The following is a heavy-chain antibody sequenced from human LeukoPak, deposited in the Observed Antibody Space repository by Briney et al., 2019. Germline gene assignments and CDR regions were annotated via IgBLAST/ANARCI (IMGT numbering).Heavy chain of an antibody. CDR3: ARWGVVTQRGVHYHYSMDV. V-gene: IGHV4-34*01. CDR2: IHHSGTT. D-gene: IGHD4-23*01. CDR1: GGSFSDHS. J-gene: IGHJ6*03. Sequence: SETLSLTCGIYGGSFSDHSWNWIRQPPGKGLEWIGEIHHSGTTEYNPSLKSRVTISADRSKNQFSLYLTPVTAADTAVYYCARWGVVTQRGVHYHYSMDVWDNGTTVTVSS.